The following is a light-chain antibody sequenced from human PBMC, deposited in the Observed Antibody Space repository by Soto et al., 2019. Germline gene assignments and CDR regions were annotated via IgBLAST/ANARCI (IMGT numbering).Light chain of an antibody. Sequence: DIQMTQSPSSLSASVGDRVIIACRASRSIDTILNWYQQQPGKAPRLLIYATSILQSGVPSRFSGSGSGTDFTLTISGLQPEAFATYSCQQTYSTPFTFGPGTKVDI. V-gene: IGKV1-39*01. J-gene: IGKJ3*01. CDR2: ATS. CDR1: RSIDTI. CDR3: QQTYSTPFT.